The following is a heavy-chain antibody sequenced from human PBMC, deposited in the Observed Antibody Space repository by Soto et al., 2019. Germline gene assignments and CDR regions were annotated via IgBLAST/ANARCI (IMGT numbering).Heavy chain of an antibody. V-gene: IGHV3-23*01. Sequence: GGSLRLSCTASGFTFSSFFMDWVRQAPGKGPEWVSGIDTSGGVTKYADSVKGRFTISRDNSKNTLYLQMNSLRAEDTAVYYCAKEDTAMVSYYYYGMDVWGQGTTVTVSS. D-gene: IGHD5-18*01. CDR2: IDTSGGVT. CDR1: GFTFSSFF. J-gene: IGHJ6*02. CDR3: AKEDTAMVSYYYYGMDV.